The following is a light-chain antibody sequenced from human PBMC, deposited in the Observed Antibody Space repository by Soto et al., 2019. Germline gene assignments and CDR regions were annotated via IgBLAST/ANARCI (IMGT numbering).Light chain of an antibody. J-gene: IGKJ4*01. Sequence: EIVLTQSPGTLSLSPGERATLSCRASQSVSSSYLAWYQQKPGQAPRLLIYGPSSRATGIPDRFSGSGSGTDFTLTISRLEPEDFAVYYGQQYGSSPLLTFGGGTKVEIK. CDR3: QQYGSSPLLT. CDR1: QSVSSSY. CDR2: GPS. V-gene: IGKV3-20*01.